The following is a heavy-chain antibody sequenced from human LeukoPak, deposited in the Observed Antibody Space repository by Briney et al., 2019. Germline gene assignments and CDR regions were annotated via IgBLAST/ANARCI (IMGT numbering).Heavy chain of an antibody. Sequence: PSETLSLTCTVSGGSISSSSYYWGWIRQPPGKGLEWIGSIYYSGSTYYNPSLKSRVTISVDTSKNQFSLKLSSVTAADTAVYYCARSDRIAAGYYYYMDVWGKGTTVTVSS. CDR2: IYYSGST. V-gene: IGHV4-39*07. CDR3: ARSDRIAAGYYYYMDV. D-gene: IGHD6-13*01. CDR1: GGSISSSSYY. J-gene: IGHJ6*03.